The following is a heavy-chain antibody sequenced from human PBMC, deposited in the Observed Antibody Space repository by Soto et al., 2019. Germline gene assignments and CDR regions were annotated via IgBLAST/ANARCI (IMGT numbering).Heavy chain of an antibody. V-gene: IGHV4-39*01. CDR2: IYYSGRT. D-gene: IGHD6-19*01. CDR3: ARQEGYTSGCQGY. Sequence: SETLSLTCSVSGGSVSSSSYYWGWIRQPPGEGLEWIGSIYYSGRTNYNPSLESRVTISLDTSKNQFSLKLSSVTAADTAVYYCARQEGYTSGCQGYWGQGTLVTVSS. CDR1: GGSVSSSSYY. J-gene: IGHJ4*02.